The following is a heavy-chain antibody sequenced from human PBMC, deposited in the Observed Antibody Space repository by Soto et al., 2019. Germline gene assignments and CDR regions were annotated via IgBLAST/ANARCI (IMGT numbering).Heavy chain of an antibody. D-gene: IGHD6-13*01. Sequence: QVQLVESGGGVVQPGRSLRLSCAASGFTFRTSGMHWVRQAPGNGLEWVGFISYEGSSKYYADSVKGRFTIARDNSKNTLYLQMSSLRGEDTAVYYCAKEIAVAGDPFYYFGLDVWCQGNTVTVSS. V-gene: IGHV3-30*18. CDR2: ISYEGSSK. CDR3: AKEIAVAGDPFYYFGLDV. J-gene: IGHJ6*02. CDR1: GFTFRTSG.